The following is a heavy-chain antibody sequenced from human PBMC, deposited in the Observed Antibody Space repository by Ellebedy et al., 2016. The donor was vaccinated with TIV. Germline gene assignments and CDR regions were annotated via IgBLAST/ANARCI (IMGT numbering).Heavy chain of an antibody. CDR3: VKDRGAARPGLVNINGMDV. CDR1: GFTFSIYG. CDR2: ISFDGSNE. J-gene: IGHJ6*02. Sequence: GESLKISCAASGFTFSIYGMHWVRQAPGKGLEWVAAISFDGSNEYDADSVKGRFTISRDNSKNTMYLQMISLRTDDTAVYYCVKDRGAARPGLVNINGMDVWGQGTTVTVSS. D-gene: IGHD6-6*01. V-gene: IGHV3-30*18.